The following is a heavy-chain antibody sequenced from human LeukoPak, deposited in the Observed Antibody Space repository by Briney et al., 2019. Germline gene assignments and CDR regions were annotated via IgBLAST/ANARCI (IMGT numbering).Heavy chain of an antibody. CDR3: ARRGAGRFRYAFDY. J-gene: IGHJ4*02. CDR1: GGSISSYY. CDR2: TYYSGST. Sequence: SETLSLTCTVSGGSISSYYWSWIRQPPGKGLEWIGYTYYSGSTNYNPSLKSRVTISVDTSKNQFSLKLSSVTAADTAVYYCARRGAGRFRYAFDYWGQGTLVTVSS. V-gene: IGHV4-59*08. D-gene: IGHD3-10*01.